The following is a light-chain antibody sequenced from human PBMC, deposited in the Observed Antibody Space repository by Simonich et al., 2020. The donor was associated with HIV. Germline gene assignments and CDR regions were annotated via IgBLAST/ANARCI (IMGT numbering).Light chain of an antibody. Sequence: MTQSPSTLSASVGDRVTIPCRASQRVSSNLDWYQQKPGQAPRLLIYGASTRATGIPARFSGSGSGTEFTLTISSMQSEDFAVYYCQQYNNWPLTFGGGTKVEIK. CDR1: QRVSSN. CDR3: QQYNNWPLT. V-gene: IGKV3-15*01. J-gene: IGKJ4*01. CDR2: GAS.